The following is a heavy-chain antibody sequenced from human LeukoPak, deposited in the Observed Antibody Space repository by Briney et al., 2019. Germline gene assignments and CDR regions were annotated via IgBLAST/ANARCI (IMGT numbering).Heavy chain of an antibody. CDR3: VRGDFDF. V-gene: IGHV3-7*04. CDR1: GFTFTTYW. CDR2: LNHYGGDK. J-gene: IGHJ4*02. Sequence: GGSLRLSCATSGFTFTTYWMSWVRQASGKGLEWVATLNHYGGDKYYVDSVKGRFTISGDNAKSSLYLQMNSLRAEDTAVYYCVRGDFDFWGQGTLVTVSS.